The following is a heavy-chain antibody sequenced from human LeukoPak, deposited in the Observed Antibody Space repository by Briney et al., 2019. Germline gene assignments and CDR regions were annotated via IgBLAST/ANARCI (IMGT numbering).Heavy chain of an antibody. CDR2: IYYSGST. J-gene: IGHJ6*02. CDR3: ARGLRSSSSSGINYYGMDV. D-gene: IGHD6-6*01. V-gene: IGHV4-31*03. Sequence: PSETLSLTCTVSGGSISRSGYYWSWIGQHPGKGLEWIVYIYYSGSTYYNPSLKSRVTISVDTSKNQFSLKLSSVTAADTAVYYCARGLRSSSSSGINYYGMDVWGQGTTVTVSS. CDR1: GGSISRSGYY.